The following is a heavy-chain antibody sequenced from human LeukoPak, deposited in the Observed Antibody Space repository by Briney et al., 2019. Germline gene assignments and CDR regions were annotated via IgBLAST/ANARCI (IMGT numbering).Heavy chain of an antibody. D-gene: IGHD3-3*01. V-gene: IGHV1-2*02. J-gene: IGHJ5*02. CDR3: ARGVEWSLHILCDP. CDR2: IIPNSGGT. Sequence: ASVKVSCKASGYTFTGYYMHWVRHAPGQGLEWMGWIIPNSGGTNYAQKFQGRVTMTRDTSISTACMELSRLTSDDTAVYCCARGVEWSLHILCDPWGQGTLVAVSS. CDR1: GYTFTGYY.